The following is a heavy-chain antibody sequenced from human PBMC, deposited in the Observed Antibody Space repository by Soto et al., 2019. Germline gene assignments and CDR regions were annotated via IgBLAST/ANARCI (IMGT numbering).Heavy chain of an antibody. CDR1: VFTFISYA. CDR2: ISGSGGST. J-gene: IGHJ4*02. CDR3: AKPDEYSRLYYFDY. Sequence: GWSLRLCCASSVFTFISYAMSWVRQAPGKGLEWVSAISGSGGSTYYADSVKGRFTISRDNSKNTLYLQMNSLRAEDAAVYYCAKPDEYSRLYYFDYWGQGTLVTVSS. V-gene: IGHV3-23*01. D-gene: IGHD6-6*01.